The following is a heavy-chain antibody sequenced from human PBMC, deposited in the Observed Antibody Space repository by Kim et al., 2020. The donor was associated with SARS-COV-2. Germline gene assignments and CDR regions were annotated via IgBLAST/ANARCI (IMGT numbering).Heavy chain of an antibody. D-gene: IGHD3-22*01. Sequence: GGSLRLSCAASGFIVSSNYMSWVRQAPGKGLEWISVIYSGGATYYADSVRGRFTISRDNSRNTLYLQMNSLRVEDTAVYYCAGQGYDSSGYYFNWFDPWGQGTLVTVSS. V-gene: IGHV3-53*01. CDR2: IYSGGAT. CDR1: GFIVSSNY. CDR3: AGQGYDSSGYYFNWFDP. J-gene: IGHJ5*02.